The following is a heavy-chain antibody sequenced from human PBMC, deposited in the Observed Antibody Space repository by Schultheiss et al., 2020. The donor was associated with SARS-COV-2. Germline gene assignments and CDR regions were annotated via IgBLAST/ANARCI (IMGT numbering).Heavy chain of an antibody. V-gene: IGHV1-18*01. CDR1: GYTFTSYG. Sequence: ASVKVSCKASGYTFTSYGISWVRQAPGQGLEWMGWMNPNNGDTDYAQKFQGRVTMTRDTSTSTVYMELSSLRSEDTAVYYCALQRGGKDAFDIWGQGTMVTVAS. D-gene: IGHD3-16*01. CDR2: MNPNNGDT. CDR3: ALQRGGKDAFDI. J-gene: IGHJ3*02.